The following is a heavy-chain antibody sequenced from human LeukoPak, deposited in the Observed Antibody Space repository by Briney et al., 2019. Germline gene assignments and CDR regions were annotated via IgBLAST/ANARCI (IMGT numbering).Heavy chain of an antibody. D-gene: IGHD3-10*01. CDR3: ARENRGLITRPIDY. Sequence: GGSLRLSCAASGFTFSSYEMNWVRQAPGKGLEWVSYISSSGSTKYYADSVKGRFTISRDNAKNSLYLQMNSLRADDTAVYYCARENRGLITRPIDYWGQGTLVTVSS. CDR2: ISSSGSTK. J-gene: IGHJ4*02. CDR1: GFTFSSYE. V-gene: IGHV3-48*03.